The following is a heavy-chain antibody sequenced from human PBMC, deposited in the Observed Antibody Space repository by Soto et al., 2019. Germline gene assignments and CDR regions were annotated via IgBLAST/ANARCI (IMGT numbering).Heavy chain of an antibody. Sequence: EVQLVESGGGLVKPGGSLRLSCAASGFTFSNAWMSWVRQAPGKGLEWVGRIKSKTDGGTTDYAAPVKGRFTISRDDSKNTLYLQMDSLKTEDTAVYYCTTAGQVLRVLEWLGIDYWGQGTLVTVSS. D-gene: IGHD3-3*01. CDR1: GFTFSNAW. CDR3: TTAGQVLRVLEWLGIDY. J-gene: IGHJ4*02. V-gene: IGHV3-15*01. CDR2: IKSKTDGGTT.